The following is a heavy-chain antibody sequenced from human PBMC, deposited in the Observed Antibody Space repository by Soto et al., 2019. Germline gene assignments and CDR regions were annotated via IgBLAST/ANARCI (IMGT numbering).Heavy chain of an antibody. CDR2: INSDGSST. CDR3: ARDELLWFGELLLPDYYYMDV. CDR1: GFTFSSYW. J-gene: IGHJ6*03. Sequence: GGSLRLSCAASGFTFSSYWMHWVRQAPGKGLVWVSRINSDGSSTSYADSVKGRFTISRDNAKNTLYLQMNSLRAEDTAVYYCARDELLWFGELLLPDYYYMDVWGKGTTVTVSS. V-gene: IGHV3-74*01. D-gene: IGHD3-10*01.